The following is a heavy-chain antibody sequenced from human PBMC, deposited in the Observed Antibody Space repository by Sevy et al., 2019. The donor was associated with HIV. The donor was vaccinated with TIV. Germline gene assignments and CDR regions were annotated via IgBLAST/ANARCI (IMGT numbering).Heavy chain of an antibody. CDR2: ISRAGSYI. Sequence: GGSLRLSCAASGFTFSYYDMNWVRQAPGKGLEWVSSISRAGSYIKYGDSVKGRFTISRDNAKNSLYLQMNSLRAEDTAVYFCARNLDYYDTRAFYSWGQGTPVTVSS. CDR3: ARNLDYYDTRAFYS. V-gene: IGHV3-21*01. J-gene: IGHJ5*01. D-gene: IGHD3-22*01. CDR1: GFTFSYYD.